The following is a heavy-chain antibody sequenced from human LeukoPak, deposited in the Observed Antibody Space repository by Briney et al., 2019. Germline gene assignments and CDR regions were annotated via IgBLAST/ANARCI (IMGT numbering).Heavy chain of an antibody. CDR3: ARVLVTLPYYYYYMDV. CDR1: GGTFSSYA. Sequence: ASVKVSCKASGGTFSSYAISWVRQAPGQGLEWMGWISAYNGNTNYAQKLQGRVTMTTDTSTSTAYMELRSLRSDDTAVYYCARVLVTLPYYYYYMDVWGKGTTVTVSS. CDR2: ISAYNGNT. D-gene: IGHD3-9*01. J-gene: IGHJ6*03. V-gene: IGHV1-18*01.